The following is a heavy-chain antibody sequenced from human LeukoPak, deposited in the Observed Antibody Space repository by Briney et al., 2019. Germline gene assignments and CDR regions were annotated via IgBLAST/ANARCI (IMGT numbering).Heavy chain of an antibody. V-gene: IGHV3-48*03. J-gene: IGHJ4*02. CDR2: ISSSGSTI. CDR1: GFTFSNYE. D-gene: IGHD2-2*01. CDR3: ARDPPDPPYCSSTSCKGRFDY. Sequence: GGSLRLSCVGSGFTFSNYEMNWVRQAPGKGLEWVSYISSSGSTIYYADSVKGRFTISRDNAKNSLYLQMNSLRAEDTAVYYCARDPPDPPYCSSTSCKGRFDYWGQGTLVTVSS.